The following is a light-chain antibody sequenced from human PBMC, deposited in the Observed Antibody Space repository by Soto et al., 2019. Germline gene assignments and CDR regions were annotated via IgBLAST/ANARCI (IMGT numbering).Light chain of an antibody. Sequence: IVMTQSPATLSGSPGERAALSGRASQSVSINLAWYQQKPGQAPRLLIYGASTRATDVPDRFSGSGSGADFTLSISRLEHEDFAVYYCQQRSYWLTFGEGTRWIS. J-gene: IGKJ4*01. CDR3: QQRSYWLT. CDR1: QSVSIN. CDR2: GAS. V-gene: IGKV3D-15*01.